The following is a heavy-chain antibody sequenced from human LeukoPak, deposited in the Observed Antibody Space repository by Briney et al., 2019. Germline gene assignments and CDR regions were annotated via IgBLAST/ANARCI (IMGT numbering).Heavy chain of an antibody. CDR1: GGSISSSSYY. J-gene: IGHJ4*02. D-gene: IGHD4-17*01. CDR3: ARAPTVTVFDY. Sequence: PSETLSLTCTVSGGSISSSSYYWGWIRQPPGKGLEWIGYIYYSGSTNYNPSLKSRVTISVDTSKNQFSLKLSSVTAADTAVYYCARAPTVTVFDYWGQGTLVTVSS. CDR2: IYYSGST. V-gene: IGHV4-61*05.